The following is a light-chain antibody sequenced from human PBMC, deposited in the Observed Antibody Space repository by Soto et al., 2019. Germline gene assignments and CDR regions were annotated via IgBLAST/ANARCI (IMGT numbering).Light chain of an antibody. V-gene: IGKV3-20*01. CDR1: QSVSSTY. J-gene: IGKJ1*01. CDR2: GAS. Sequence: EIVLTQSPGTLSLSPGERATLSCRASQSVSSTYLAWYQQKPGQAPRLLIYGASSRATGIADRFSRSGSGTDLALPISRLGLEDFAGYYCQQYAGSPGTAGQATKVEIQ. CDR3: QQYAGSPGT.